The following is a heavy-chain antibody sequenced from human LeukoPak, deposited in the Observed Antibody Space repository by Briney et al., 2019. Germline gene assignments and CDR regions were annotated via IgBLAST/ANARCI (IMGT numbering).Heavy chain of an antibody. CDR1: GFTFSSYG. J-gene: IGHJ4*02. CDR3: ATGVTNVGGGY. Sequence: GGSLRLSGAASGFTFSSYGMHWVRQAPGKGLEWVAVIWYDGSNKYYADSVKGRFTISRDNSKNTLYLQMNSLRAEDTAVYYCATGVTNVGGGYWGQGTLVTVSS. V-gene: IGHV3-33*01. CDR2: IWYDGSNK. D-gene: IGHD2-8*01.